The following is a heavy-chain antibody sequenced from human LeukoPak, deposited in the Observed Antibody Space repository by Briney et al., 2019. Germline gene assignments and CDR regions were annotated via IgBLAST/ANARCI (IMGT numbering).Heavy chain of an antibody. D-gene: IGHD3-3*01. CDR3: ARSYYDFWSGYYTWFDP. CDR2: INHSGST. Sequence: SETLSLTCAVYGGSFSGYYWSWIRQPPGKGLEWIGEINHSGSTNYNPSLKSRVTISVDTSKNQFSLKLSSVTAADTAVYYCARSYYDFWSGYYTWFDPWDQGTLVTVSS. CDR1: GGSFSGYY. J-gene: IGHJ5*02. V-gene: IGHV4-34*01.